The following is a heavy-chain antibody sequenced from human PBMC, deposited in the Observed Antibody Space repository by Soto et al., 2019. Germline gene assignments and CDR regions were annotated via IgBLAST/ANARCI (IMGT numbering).Heavy chain of an antibody. J-gene: IGHJ3*02. CDR2: ISYNGGNK. CDR3: ARDNLYFGSGSYYDAFDI. CDR1: GFTFSDDA. D-gene: IGHD3-10*01. Sequence: QVQLLESGGGVVQPGRSLRLSCAASGFTFSDDAMHWVRRAPGTGLEWLAVISYNGGNKFYADSVEGRFTISRDNSKNTLYLQMNTLRPEDTAVYYCARDNLYFGSGSYYDAFDIWGQGTMVTVSS. V-gene: IGHV3-30-3*01.